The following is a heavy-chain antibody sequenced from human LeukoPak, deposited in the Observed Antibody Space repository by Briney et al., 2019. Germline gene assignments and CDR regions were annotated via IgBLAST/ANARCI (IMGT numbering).Heavy chain of an antibody. V-gene: IGHV5-51*01. CDR3: ARPKIGAADAFDV. D-gene: IGHD3-16*01. J-gene: IGHJ3*01. CDR2: IYPGDSDT. CDR1: GYSFTGYW. Sequence: GESLKISCKASGYSFTGYWIAWVRQMPGKGLEWMGIIYPGDSDTRYSPSFQGQVTISADKSITTAYLQWRSLKASDTAMYYCARPKIGAADAFDVWGQGTMVTVSS.